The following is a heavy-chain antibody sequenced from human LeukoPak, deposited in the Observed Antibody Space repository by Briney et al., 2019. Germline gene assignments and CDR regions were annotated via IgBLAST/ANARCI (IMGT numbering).Heavy chain of an antibody. Sequence: GGSLRLSCAASGFTVSSNYMSWVRQAPGKGLEWVANIKQDGSEKYYVDSVKGRFTISRDNAKNSLYLQMNSLRAEDTAVYYCARDGWFGELLGYWGQGTLVTVSS. CDR3: ARDGWFGELLGY. CDR2: IKQDGSEK. CDR1: GFTVSSNY. D-gene: IGHD3-10*01. J-gene: IGHJ4*02. V-gene: IGHV3-7*01.